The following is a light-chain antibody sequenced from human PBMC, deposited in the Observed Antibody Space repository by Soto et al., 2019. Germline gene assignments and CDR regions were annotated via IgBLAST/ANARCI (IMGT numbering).Light chain of an antibody. CDR3: SSYTSSSTLYV. Sequence: QSALTQPASVSGSPGQSITTSCTGTSSDVGGYNYVSWYQQHPGKAPKLMIYDVSNRPSGVSNRFSGSKSGNTASLTISGLQAKDEADYYCSSYTSSSTLYVFGTGTKVTVL. CDR2: DVS. CDR1: SSDVGGYNY. V-gene: IGLV2-14*01. J-gene: IGLJ1*01.